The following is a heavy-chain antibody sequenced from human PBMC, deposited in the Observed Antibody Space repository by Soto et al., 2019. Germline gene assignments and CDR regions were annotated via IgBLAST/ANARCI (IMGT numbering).Heavy chain of an antibody. V-gene: IGHV3-23*01. Sequence: GGSLRLSCAASGFTFSSYAMSWVRQAPGKGLEWVSAISGSGGSTYYADSVKGRFTISRDNSKNALYLQMNSLRAEDTAVYYCAKWGIQLWSYDAFDIWGQGTMVTVSS. D-gene: IGHD5-18*01. CDR3: AKWGIQLWSYDAFDI. CDR1: GFTFSSYA. J-gene: IGHJ3*02. CDR2: ISGSGGST.